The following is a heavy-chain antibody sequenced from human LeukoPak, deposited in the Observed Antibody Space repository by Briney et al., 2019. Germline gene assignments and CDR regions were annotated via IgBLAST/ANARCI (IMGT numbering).Heavy chain of an antibody. CDR2: MNPNSGNT. Sequence: EASVKVSCKASGYTFTSYDINWVRQATGQGLEWMGWMNPNSGNTGYAQKFQGRVTMTRNTSISTAYMELSSLRSEDTAVYYSARGRELRFLEWLSYYYGMDVWGQGTTVTVSS. J-gene: IGHJ6*02. CDR3: ARGRELRFLEWLSYYYGMDV. D-gene: IGHD3-3*01. V-gene: IGHV1-8*01. CDR1: GYTFTSYD.